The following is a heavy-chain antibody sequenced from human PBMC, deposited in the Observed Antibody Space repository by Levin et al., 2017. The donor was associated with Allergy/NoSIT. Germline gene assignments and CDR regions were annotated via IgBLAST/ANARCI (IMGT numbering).Heavy chain of an antibody. Sequence: SETLSLTCAVSGGSISSSNWWSWVRQPPGKGLEWIGEIYHSGSTNYNPSLKSRVTISVDKSKNQFSLKLSSVTAADTAVYYCARGSYGSGSYYNLDAFDIWGQGTMVTVSS. CDR2: IYHSGST. CDR3: ARGSYGSGSYYNLDAFDI. J-gene: IGHJ3*02. CDR1: GGSISSSNW. V-gene: IGHV4-4*02. D-gene: IGHD3-10*01.